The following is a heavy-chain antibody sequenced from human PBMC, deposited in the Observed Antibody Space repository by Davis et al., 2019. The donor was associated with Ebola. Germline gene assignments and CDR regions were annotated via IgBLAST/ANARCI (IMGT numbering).Heavy chain of an antibody. CDR2: ISGYTGDT. D-gene: IGHD6-6*01. CDR1: DYTFTNFG. CDR3: ARDRLYCASGDGQVVRCLLSDY. J-gene: IGHJ4*02. Sequence: ASVKVSCKTSDYTFTNFGVSWVRQAPGQGLEWMGWISGYTGDTKYTQEFQGRVIMTTDTSTNTAYMELRSLRSDDTAVYYCARDRLYCASGDGQVVRCLLSDYWGQGTLVTVSS. V-gene: IGHV1-18*04.